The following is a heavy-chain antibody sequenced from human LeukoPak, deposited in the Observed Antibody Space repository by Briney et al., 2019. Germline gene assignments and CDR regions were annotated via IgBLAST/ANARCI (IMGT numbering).Heavy chain of an antibody. CDR2: ISSGSTI. CDR1: GFTFSSYE. Sequence: GGSLRLSCAASGFTFSSYEMNWVRQASGKGLEWVSYISSGSTIYDADSVKGRFTISRDNAKNSLYLQMNSLRAEDTAVYYCARESIAVAGAPFDYWGQGTLVTVSS. D-gene: IGHD6-19*01. J-gene: IGHJ4*02. V-gene: IGHV3-48*03. CDR3: ARESIAVAGAPFDY.